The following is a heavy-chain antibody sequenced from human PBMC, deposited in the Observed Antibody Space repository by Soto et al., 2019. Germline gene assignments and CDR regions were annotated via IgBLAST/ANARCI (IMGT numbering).Heavy chain of an antibody. D-gene: IGHD4-4*01. V-gene: IGHV4-59*01. CDR2: IYYSGSN. CDR1: GQSPRDSY. J-gene: IGHJ4*01. Sequence: TLSLTCIPSGQSPRDSYSRCIRQPPGKGLEWIGYIYYSGSNNYNPSLKRRVTISVDTSKSQSSLKVSAVTAADTSVYDCACGSRSNFRPYRGQ. CDR3: ACGSRSNFRPY.